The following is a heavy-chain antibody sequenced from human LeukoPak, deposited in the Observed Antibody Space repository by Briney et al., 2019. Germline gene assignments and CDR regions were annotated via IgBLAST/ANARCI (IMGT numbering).Heavy chain of an antibody. D-gene: IGHD1-26*01. CDR2: IKQDGSEK. V-gene: IGHV3-7*03. CDR3: ARGVGATGVNWFDP. Sequence: GGSLRLSCAASGFTFSSYWMSWVRQAPGKGLEWVANIKQDGSEKYYVDSVKGRFTISRDNAKNSLYLQMNSLRAEDTAVYYCARGVGATGVNWFDPWGQGTLVTVSS. J-gene: IGHJ5*02. CDR1: GFTFSSYW.